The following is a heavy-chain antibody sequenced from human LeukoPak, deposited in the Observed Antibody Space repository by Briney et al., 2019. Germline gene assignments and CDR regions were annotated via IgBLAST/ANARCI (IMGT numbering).Heavy chain of an antibody. Sequence: ASVKVSCKASGYTFTSYDINWVRQATGQGLEWMGWMNPNSGNTGYAQKFQGRVTITRNTSISTAYMELSSLRSEDTAVYYCARGYCSSTSCYLSGGYYYYYMDVWGKGTTVTVSS. CDR1: GYTFTSYD. CDR3: ARGYCSSTSCYLSGGYYYYYMDV. CDR2: MNPNSGNT. V-gene: IGHV1-8*03. J-gene: IGHJ6*03. D-gene: IGHD2-2*01.